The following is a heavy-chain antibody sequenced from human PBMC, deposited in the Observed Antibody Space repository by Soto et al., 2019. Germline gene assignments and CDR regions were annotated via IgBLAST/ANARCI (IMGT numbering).Heavy chain of an antibody. CDR2: IDDSGTT. Sequence: PPETLSLTCTVSGGSISSSSYYWGWIRQPQGKGLEWIGSIDDSGTTNYNPSLRSRVTISVDTSKNQFSLKLSSVIAADTAVYYCSRDVSCSGGSCYPNDWFDPWGQGTLVTVSS. CDR3: SRDVSCSGGSCYPNDWFDP. J-gene: IGHJ5*02. V-gene: IGHV4-39*07. D-gene: IGHD2-15*01. CDR1: GGSISSSSYY.